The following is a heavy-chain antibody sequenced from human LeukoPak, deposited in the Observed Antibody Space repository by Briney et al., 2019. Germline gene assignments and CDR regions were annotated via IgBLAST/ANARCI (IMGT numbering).Heavy chain of an antibody. D-gene: IGHD4-11*01. CDR2: IKEDGNAK. Sequence: PGGSLRLSCAASGFTFSQHWMAWVRQAPGKGLGWVANIKEDGNAKHYLDSVRGRFTISSASAGTSMYLHMTSLTADDPAVYFCARSKDRSWPFDSWGQGTLVTVSS. V-gene: IGHV3-7*01. J-gene: IGHJ4*02. CDR1: GFTFSQHW. CDR3: ARSKDRSWPFDS.